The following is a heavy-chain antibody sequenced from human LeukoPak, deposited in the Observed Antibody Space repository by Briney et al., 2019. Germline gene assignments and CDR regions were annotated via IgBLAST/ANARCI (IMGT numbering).Heavy chain of an antibody. V-gene: IGHV3-49*04. CDR1: GFTFGDYA. D-gene: IGHD2-21*01. J-gene: IGHJ4*02. CDR3: ARDYIVFDY. CDR2: IRSKAYGGTT. Sequence: GGSLRLSCTASGFTFGDYAMSWVRQAPGKGLEWVGFIRSKAYGGTTEYAASVKGRFTISRDDSKSIAYLQMNSLKTEDTAVYYCARDYIVFDYWGQGTLVTVSS.